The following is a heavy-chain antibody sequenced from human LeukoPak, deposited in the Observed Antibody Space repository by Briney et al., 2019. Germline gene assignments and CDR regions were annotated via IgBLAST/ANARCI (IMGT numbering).Heavy chain of an antibody. Sequence: SETLSLTCTVSGGSISSYYSSWIRQPPGKGLEWIGYIYYSGSTNYNPSLKSRVTISVDTSKNQFSLKLSSVTAADTAVYYCARDIIVVSSTYDYYYMDVWGKGTTFTVSS. J-gene: IGHJ6*03. V-gene: IGHV4-59*01. CDR3: ARDIIVVSSTYDYYYMDV. CDR1: GGSISSYY. D-gene: IGHD2-2*01. CDR2: IYYSGST.